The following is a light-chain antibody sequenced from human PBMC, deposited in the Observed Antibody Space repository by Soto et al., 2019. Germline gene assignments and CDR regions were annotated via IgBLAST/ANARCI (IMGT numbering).Light chain of an antibody. J-gene: IGKJ1*01. CDR2: GAS. V-gene: IGKV3-15*01. Sequence: EIVMSQSPATLSVFPGERATLPCRASQSVSSNLAWYQQKPGQAPRLLIYGASTRATGIPARFRGSGSGTEFTLTISSLQPEDFAVYYCQQYNNWPPTFGQGTKVDIK. CDR3: QQYNNWPPT. CDR1: QSVSSN.